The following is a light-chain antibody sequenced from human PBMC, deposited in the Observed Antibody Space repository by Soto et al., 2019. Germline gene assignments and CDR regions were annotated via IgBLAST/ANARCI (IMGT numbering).Light chain of an antibody. V-gene: IGKV3-15*01. CDR2: RPS. Sequence: RVTTQSPATLSVSPGERATLSCRASQNVAGDLAWYQQKPGQAPRLLIYRPSTRATGIPARFSGSGSGTEFTLTISSLQSEDFAVYYCQEYNGRSSFGQGTKVEIK. CDR1: QNVAGD. CDR3: QEYNGRSS. J-gene: IGKJ1*01.